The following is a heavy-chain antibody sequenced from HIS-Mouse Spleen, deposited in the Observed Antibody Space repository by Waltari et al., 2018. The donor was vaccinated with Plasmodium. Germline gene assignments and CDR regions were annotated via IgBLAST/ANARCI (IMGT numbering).Heavy chain of an antibody. J-gene: IGHJ2*01. V-gene: IGHV3-7*01. Sequence: EVQLVESGGGLVQPGGSLRLSCAASGFTFSSYWMSWVRQAPGKGLGWVANRKQEGSEKYYVDSVKGRFTISIDNAKNSLYLQMNSLRAEDTAVYYCASSWYWYFDLWGRGTLVTVSS. CDR3: ASSWYWYFDL. CDR1: GFTFSSYW. D-gene: IGHD6-13*01. CDR2: RKQEGSEK.